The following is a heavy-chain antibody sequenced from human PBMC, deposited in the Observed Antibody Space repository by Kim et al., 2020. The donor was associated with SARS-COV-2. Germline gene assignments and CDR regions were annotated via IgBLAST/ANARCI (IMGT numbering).Heavy chain of an antibody. CDR2: IKQDGSEK. Sequence: GGSLRLSCAASGFTFSSYWMSWVRQAPGKGLEWVANIKQDGSEKYYVDSVKGRFTISRDNAKNSLYLQMNSLRAEDTAVYYWARAGGEWFGELLSFDYWGQGTLVTVSS. V-gene: IGHV3-7*01. D-gene: IGHD3-10*01. J-gene: IGHJ4*02. CDR1: GFTFSSYW. CDR3: ARAGGEWFGELLSFDY.